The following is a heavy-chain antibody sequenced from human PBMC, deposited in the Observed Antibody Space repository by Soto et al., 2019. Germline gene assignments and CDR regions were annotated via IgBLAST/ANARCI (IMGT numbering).Heavy chain of an antibody. CDR2: IIPIFGTA. D-gene: IGHD3-22*01. J-gene: IGHJ4*02. V-gene: IGHV1-69*06. Sequence: QVQLVQSGAEVKKPGFSVKVSCKASGGTFSSYAISWVRQAPGQGLEWMGGIIPIFGTANYAQKFQGRVTITADKSTSTAYMELSSLRSEDTAVYYCARDARGYYDSSGSFDYWGQGTLVTVSS. CDR3: ARDARGYYDSSGSFDY. CDR1: GGTFSSYA.